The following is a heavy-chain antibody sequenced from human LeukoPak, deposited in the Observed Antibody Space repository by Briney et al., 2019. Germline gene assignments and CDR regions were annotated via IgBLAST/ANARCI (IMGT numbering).Heavy chain of an antibody. CDR1: GFTFSSYS. Sequence: PGGSLRLSCAASGFTFSSYSMNWVRQAPGKGLEWVSSISSSSSYIYYADSVKGRFTISRDNAKNSLYLQMNSLRADDTAVYYCATTPDVLLWFGERYYFDYWGQGTLVTVSS. CDR3: ATTPDVLLWFGERYYFDY. CDR2: ISSSSSYI. J-gene: IGHJ4*02. V-gene: IGHV3-21*01. D-gene: IGHD3-10*01.